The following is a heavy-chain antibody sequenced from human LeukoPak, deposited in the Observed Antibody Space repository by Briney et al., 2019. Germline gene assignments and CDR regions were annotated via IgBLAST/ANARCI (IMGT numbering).Heavy chain of an antibody. CDR3: ASPAIVGATRVYYFDY. V-gene: IGHV4-39*01. D-gene: IGHD1-26*01. CDR2: IYYSGST. CDR1: GGSISSSSYY. J-gene: IGHJ4*02. Sequence: PSETLSLTCTVSGGSISSSSYYWGWIRQPPGKGLEWIGSIYYSGSTYYNPSLKSRVTISVDTSKNQFSLKLSSVTAADTDVYYCASPAIVGATRVYYFDYWGQGTLVTVSS.